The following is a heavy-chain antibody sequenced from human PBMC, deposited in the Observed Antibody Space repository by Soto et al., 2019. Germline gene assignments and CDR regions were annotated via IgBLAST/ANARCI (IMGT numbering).Heavy chain of an antibody. J-gene: IGHJ3*02. CDR1: GFTFSSYS. Sequence: TGGSLRLSCAASGFTFSSYSMNWVRQAPGKGLEWVSSISSSSSYIYYADSVKGRFTISRDNAKNSLYLQMNSLRAEDTAVYYCARDRGARPTARYCSGGSCYSGASDIWGQGTMVTVSS. CDR2: ISSSSSYI. CDR3: ARDRGARPTARYCSGGSCYSGASDI. D-gene: IGHD2-15*01. V-gene: IGHV3-21*01.